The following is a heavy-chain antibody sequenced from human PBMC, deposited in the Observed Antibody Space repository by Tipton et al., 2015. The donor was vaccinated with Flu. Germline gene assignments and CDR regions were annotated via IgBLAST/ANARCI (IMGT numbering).Heavy chain of an antibody. CDR3: ARHTGDSVRGIIDY. Sequence: TLSLTCSVSGDSMGSRYFWGWIRQAPGKGLEWIANIHRAGSTYYNPSLKSRVALSVDTSKNQFSPKLSSVTAADTAVYYCARHTGDSVRGIIDYWGQGTLVTVSS. CDR1: GDSMGSRYF. D-gene: IGHD3-10*02. J-gene: IGHJ4*02. V-gene: IGHV4-38-2*01. CDR2: IHRAGST.